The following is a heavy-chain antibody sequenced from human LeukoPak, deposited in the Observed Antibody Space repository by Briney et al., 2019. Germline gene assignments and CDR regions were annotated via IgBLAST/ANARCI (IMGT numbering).Heavy chain of an antibody. CDR1: GFTFDDYA. V-gene: IGHV3-9*01. CDR2: ISWNSGSI. CDR3: ANYDFWSGYYV. D-gene: IGHD3-3*01. Sequence: GRSLRLSCAASGFTFDDYAMHWVRQAPGKGLEWVSGISWNSGSIGYADSVKGRFTISRDNAKNSLYLQMNSLRAEDTALYHCANYDFWSGYYVWGQGTLVTVSS. J-gene: IGHJ4*02.